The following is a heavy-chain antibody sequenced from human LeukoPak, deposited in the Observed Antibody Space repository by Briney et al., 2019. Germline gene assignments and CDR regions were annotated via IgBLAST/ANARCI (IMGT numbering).Heavy chain of an antibody. CDR1: GGTFSSYA. CDR2: IIPIHCIA. J-gene: IGHJ5*02. CDR3: ARVQRAHYDYDWGSYRYHWFVP. Sequence: ASVKVSCKASGGTFSSYAISWVRQAPGQGLEWMGRIIPIHCIANYAQKFQGRVTITADKSTSTAYMELSSLRSEDTAVYYCARVQRAHYDYDWGSYRYHWFVPWGEGTLVTVSS. D-gene: IGHD3-16*02. V-gene: IGHV1-69*04.